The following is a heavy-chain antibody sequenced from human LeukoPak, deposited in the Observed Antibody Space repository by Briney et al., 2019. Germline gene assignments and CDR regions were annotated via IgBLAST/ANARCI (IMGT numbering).Heavy chain of an antibody. Sequence: GGSLRLSCVASGFTFSSYSINWVRQAPGKGLEWVSSIGSSGSYKYYTDSVKGRFTISRDNAKNSLYLQMNSLRAEDTAVYYCARSAAGTYYWGQGTLFTVSS. CDR3: ARSAAGTYY. V-gene: IGHV3-21*01. D-gene: IGHD1-1*01. J-gene: IGHJ4*02. CDR2: IGSSGSYK. CDR1: GFTFSSYS.